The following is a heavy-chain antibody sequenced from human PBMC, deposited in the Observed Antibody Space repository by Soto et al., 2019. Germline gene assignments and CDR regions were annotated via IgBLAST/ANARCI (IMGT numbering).Heavy chain of an antibody. Sequence: EVQLVESGGGLVQPGGSLRLSCAASGFTFSSYSMNWVRQAPGKGLEWVSYISSSSSTIYYADSVKGRFTISRDNAKNSLDLQMNSLRDEDTAVYYCARDARYGDYVGYWGQGTLVTVSS. J-gene: IGHJ4*02. CDR1: GFTFSSYS. CDR2: ISSSSSTI. CDR3: ARDARYGDYVGY. V-gene: IGHV3-48*02. D-gene: IGHD4-17*01.